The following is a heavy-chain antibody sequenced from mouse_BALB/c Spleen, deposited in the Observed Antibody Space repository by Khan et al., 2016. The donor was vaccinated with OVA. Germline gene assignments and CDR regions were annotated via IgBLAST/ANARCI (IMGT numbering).Heavy chain of an antibody. D-gene: IGHD1-1*01. CDR2: IDPYDSET. Sequence: QVQLQQPGAELVRPGASVKLSCKASGYTFTNYWMNWIKQRPEQGLEWIGRIDPYDSETHYNQKFKDKAILTVDKSSRTASMQLSSLTSEDSAVYYYARWGGITLYGMDYWGQGTSVTVSS. V-gene: IGHV1-52*01. CDR1: GYTFTNYW. J-gene: IGHJ4*01. CDR3: ARWGGITLYGMDY.